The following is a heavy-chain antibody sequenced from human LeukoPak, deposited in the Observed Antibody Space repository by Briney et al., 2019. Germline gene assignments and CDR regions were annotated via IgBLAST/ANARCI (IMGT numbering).Heavy chain of an antibody. CDR3: AAYFGDYGFPH. D-gene: IGHD4-17*01. CDR2: IYYSGST. V-gene: IGHV4-59*01. Sequence: PSETLSLTCTVSVDSISSYYWSWIRQPPGKQLEWIGYIYYSGSTDYNPSLKSRVSISVDPSKKQFSLKLSSVTAADTAVYYCAAYFGDYGFPHWGEGTLVTVSS. CDR1: VDSISSYY. J-gene: IGHJ4*02.